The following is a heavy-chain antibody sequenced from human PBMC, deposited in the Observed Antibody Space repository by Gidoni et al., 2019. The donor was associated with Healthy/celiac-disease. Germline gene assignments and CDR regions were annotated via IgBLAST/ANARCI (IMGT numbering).Heavy chain of an antibody. J-gene: IGHJ4*02. D-gene: IGHD7-27*01. CDR3: ASILGRYY. CDR2: IKQDGSEK. V-gene: IGHV3-7*01. CDR1: GSTFSGYW. Sequence: EVQLVESGGGLVQPGGSLRLSCAASGSTFSGYWMSWVRQAPGKGLEWVANIKQDGSEKYYVDSVKGRFTISRDNAKNSLYLQMNSLRAEDTAVYYCASILGRYYWGQGTLVTVSS.